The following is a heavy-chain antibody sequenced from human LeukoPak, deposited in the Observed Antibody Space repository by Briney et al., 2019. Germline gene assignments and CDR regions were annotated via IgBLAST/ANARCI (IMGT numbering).Heavy chain of an antibody. D-gene: IGHD3-3*01. Sequence: SETLSLTCTVSGGYISSYYWSWIRQPPGKGLEWIGYIYYSGSTNYNPSLKSRVTISVDTSKNQFSLKLSSVTAADTAVYYCARDGRIFGVVGDWGQGTLVTVSS. CDR3: ARDGRIFGVVGD. CDR2: IYYSGST. V-gene: IGHV4-59*01. J-gene: IGHJ4*02. CDR1: GGYISSYY.